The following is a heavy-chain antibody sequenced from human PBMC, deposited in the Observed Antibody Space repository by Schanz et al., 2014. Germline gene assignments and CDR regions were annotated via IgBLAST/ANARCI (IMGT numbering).Heavy chain of an antibody. CDR1: GYTFTVYY. CDR3: ASDGSGRYTGFDY. J-gene: IGHJ4*02. V-gene: IGHV1-2*02. CDR2: INPNSGAT. Sequence: QVQLVQSGAEVKKPGASVKVSCKASGYTFTVYYMHWVRQAPGQGLEWLGWINPNSGATSSAQKFQGRVTMTRDTSSSTAYMELWRLGSEDTAMYYCASDGSGRYTGFDYWGQGTLVTVSS. D-gene: IGHD1-26*01.